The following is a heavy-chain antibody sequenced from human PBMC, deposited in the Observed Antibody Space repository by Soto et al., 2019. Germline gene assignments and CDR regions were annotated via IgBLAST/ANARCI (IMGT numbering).Heavy chain of an antibody. Sequence: QVQLQESGPGLVKPSGTLSLTCAVSGGSISSSNWWSWVRQPPGKGLEWIGEIYHSGSTNYNPSHTSRVTXXVXEXXNQCSRKLSSVTAADTAVYYCARDLGSSGEGWFDPWGQGTLVTVSS. J-gene: IGHJ5*02. CDR3: ARDLGSSGEGWFDP. CDR2: IYHSGST. V-gene: IGHV4-4*02. D-gene: IGHD6-19*01. CDR1: GGSISSSNW.